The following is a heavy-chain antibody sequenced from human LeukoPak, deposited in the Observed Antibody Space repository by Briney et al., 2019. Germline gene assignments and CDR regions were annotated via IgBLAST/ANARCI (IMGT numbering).Heavy chain of an antibody. V-gene: IGHV3-21*04. CDR2: ISSSSRYM. Sequence: GGSLRLSCAASGFTFSNYNMNWVRQAPGKGLEWVSVISSSSRYMYYADSVKGRFTISRDNVKNSLYLQMNSLRAEDTAVYYCAKDLLDYYGSRSPLDYWGQGTLVTVSS. CDR3: AKDLLDYYGSRSPLDY. CDR1: GFTFSNYN. D-gene: IGHD3-10*01. J-gene: IGHJ4*02.